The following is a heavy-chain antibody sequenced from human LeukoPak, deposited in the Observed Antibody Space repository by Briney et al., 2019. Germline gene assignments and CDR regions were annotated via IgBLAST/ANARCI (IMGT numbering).Heavy chain of an antibody. CDR2: INHSGST. Sequence: SETLSLTCAVYGGSFSGYYWSWIRQPPGKGLEWIGEINHSGSTNYNPSLKSRVTISVDTSKNQFYLKLSSVTAADTAVYYCARGLRKLIAAAGGAFDIWGQGTMVTVSS. V-gene: IGHV4-34*01. CDR1: GGSFSGYY. CDR3: ARGLRKLIAAAGGAFDI. D-gene: IGHD6-13*01. J-gene: IGHJ3*02.